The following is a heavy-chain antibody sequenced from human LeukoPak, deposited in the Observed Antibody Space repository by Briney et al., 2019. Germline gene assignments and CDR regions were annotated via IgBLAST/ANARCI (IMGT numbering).Heavy chain of an antibody. V-gene: IGHV3-48*04. CDR2: ISSSSSTI. J-gene: IGHJ4*02. D-gene: IGHD1-1*01. CDR3: ARGHERVDY. CDR1: GFTFSSYW. Sequence: PGGSLRLSCAASGFTFSSYWMSWVRQAPGKGLEWVSYISSSSSTIYYADSVKGRFTISRDNAKNSLYLQMNSLRAEDTAVYYCARGHERVDYWGQGTLVTVSS.